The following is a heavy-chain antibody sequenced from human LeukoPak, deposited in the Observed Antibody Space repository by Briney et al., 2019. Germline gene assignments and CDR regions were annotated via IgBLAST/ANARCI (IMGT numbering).Heavy chain of an antibody. V-gene: IGHV3-23*01. CDR2: ISGSDDGT. D-gene: IGHD2-15*01. CDR1: GFTFSSYA. Sequence: GGSLRLSCAASGFTFSSYAMSWVRQAPGKGLEWVSAISGSDDGTYYADSVKGRFTIPRDNSRNTLYLQMNTLRAEDTAVYFCAKSPVSSCRGSFCYPFDYWGQGNLVTVSS. J-gene: IGHJ4*02. CDR3: AKSPVSSCRGSFCYPFDY.